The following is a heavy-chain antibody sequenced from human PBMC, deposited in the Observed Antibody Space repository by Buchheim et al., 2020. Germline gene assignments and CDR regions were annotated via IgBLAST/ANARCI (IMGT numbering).Heavy chain of an antibody. CDR2: ISSSGSTI. D-gene: IGHD3-9*01. Sequence: EVQLVESGGGLVQPGGSLRLSCAASGFTFSSYEMNWVRQAPGKGLEWVSYISSSGSTIYYADSVKGRFTISRDNAKHSLYLQMNSLRAEDTAVYYCASAPYYDILTGYRYYYYGMDVWGQGT. CDR3: ASAPYYDILTGYRYYYYGMDV. CDR1: GFTFSSYE. J-gene: IGHJ6*02. V-gene: IGHV3-48*03.